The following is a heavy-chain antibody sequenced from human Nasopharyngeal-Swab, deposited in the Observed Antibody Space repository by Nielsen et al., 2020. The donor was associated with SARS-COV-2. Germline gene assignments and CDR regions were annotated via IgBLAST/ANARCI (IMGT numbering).Heavy chain of an antibody. CDR2: VSAYNGNT. CDR1: GYTFTSYG. D-gene: IGHD3-3*01. CDR3: ARDERTAGTIFGVVIIRGWFDP. J-gene: IGHJ5*02. Sequence: ASVKVSCKASGYTFTSYGISWVRQAPGQGLEWMGWVSAYNGNTNYAQKLQGRVTMTTDTSTSTAYMELRSLRSDDTAVYYCARDERTAGTIFGVVIIRGWFDPWGQGTLVTVSS. V-gene: IGHV1-18*01.